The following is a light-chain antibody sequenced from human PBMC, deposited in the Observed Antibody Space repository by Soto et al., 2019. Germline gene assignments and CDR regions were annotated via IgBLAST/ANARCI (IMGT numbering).Light chain of an antibody. CDR2: GAS. CDR1: QSVSSN. V-gene: IGKV3-15*01. CDR3: QQYNNWPPVIFT. Sequence: EIVMTQSPATLSVPPGERATLSCRASQSVSSNLAWYQQKPGQAPRLLIYGASTRATGIPARFSGSGSGTEFTLTISSLQSEDFAVDYCQQYNNWPPVIFTFGPGTKVDIK. J-gene: IGKJ3*01.